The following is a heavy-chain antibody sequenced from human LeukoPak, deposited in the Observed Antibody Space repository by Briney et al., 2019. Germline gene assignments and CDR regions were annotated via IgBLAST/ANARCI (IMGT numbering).Heavy chain of an antibody. Sequence: GSLRLSCAPAAFTLSDNYMSCVRLPPGEGLEFVSALYPGGKTYYADSAKGQFFIPSDTSKNTVDVKMNSLRAEDTAVYYCAKESEGCYYSPCYFDYWGQGTLVTVSS. CDR3: AKESEGCYYSPCYFDY. CDR2: LYPGGKT. CDR1: AFTLSDNY. J-gene: IGHJ4*02. D-gene: IGHD3-10*01. V-gene: IGHV3-66*02.